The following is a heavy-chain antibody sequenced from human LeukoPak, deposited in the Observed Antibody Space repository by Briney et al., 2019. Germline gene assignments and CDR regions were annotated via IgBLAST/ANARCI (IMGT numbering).Heavy chain of an antibody. CDR3: ARGSVVGAPDDAFDI. CDR2: IIPIFGTA. J-gene: IGHJ3*02. D-gene: IGHD1-26*01. Sequence: GASVKVSCKASGGTFSSYAISWVRQAPGQGLEWMGGIIPIFGTANYAQKLQGRVTITTDESTSTAYMELSSLRSEDTAVYYCARGSVVGAPDDAFDIWGQGTMVTVSS. V-gene: IGHV1-69*05. CDR1: GGTFSSYA.